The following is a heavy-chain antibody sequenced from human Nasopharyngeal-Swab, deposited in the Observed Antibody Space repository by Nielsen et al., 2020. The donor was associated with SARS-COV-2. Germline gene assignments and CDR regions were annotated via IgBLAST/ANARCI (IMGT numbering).Heavy chain of an antibody. D-gene: IGHD5-18*01. J-gene: IGHJ4*02. Sequence: VRQAPGKGLEWMGRINPNSGGTNYAQKFLGRVTLTRDTSRSTGIMELSGLQSDDTAVYFCSRIPRVGGYSYGYDYWGQGTLVTVSS. CDR2: INPNSGGT. CDR3: SRIPRVGGYSYGYDY. V-gene: IGHV1-2*06.